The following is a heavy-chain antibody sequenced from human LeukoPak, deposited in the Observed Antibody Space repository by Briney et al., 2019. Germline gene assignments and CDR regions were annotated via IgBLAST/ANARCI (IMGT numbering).Heavy chain of an antibody. CDR2: INDSGDNT. V-gene: IGHV3-23*01. D-gene: IGHD1-1*01. CDR3: ARSLKWNLVGFDY. CDR1: GFTFSNYG. Sequence: PGGSLRLSCAAAGFTFSNYGMNWVRQAPGKGLEWVSVINDSGDNTFYADYVKGRFIISRDNSKNTLYLQMSSLRAEDTAAYYCARSLKWNLVGFDYWGLGTLGTVSS. J-gene: IGHJ4*02.